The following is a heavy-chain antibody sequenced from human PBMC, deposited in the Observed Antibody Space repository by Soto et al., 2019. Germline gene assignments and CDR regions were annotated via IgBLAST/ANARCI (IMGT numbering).Heavy chain of an antibody. CDR1: VGSFSGYY. CDR2: INHSGST. J-gene: IGHJ6*01. Sequence: AETLSLTCAFYVGSFSGYYWSCIRHPPGKWLEWTGEINHSGSTNYNPSLKSRVTISVDTSKNQFSLKLSSVTAADTAVYYCASFLKMVWGWHYGMEVWGQGTTVSVS. V-gene: IGHV4-34*01. CDR3: ASFLKMVWGWHYGMEV. D-gene: IGHD3-10*01.